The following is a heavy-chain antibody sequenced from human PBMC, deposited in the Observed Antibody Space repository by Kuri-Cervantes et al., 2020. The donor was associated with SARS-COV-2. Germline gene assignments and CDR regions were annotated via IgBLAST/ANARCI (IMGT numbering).Heavy chain of an antibody. CDR3: ARDRDDAFDI. Sequence: ASVKVSCKASGYTFTDYCLHWVRQAPGQGLEWMGWINPNSGGTTYAQKFQGRVTMTRDTSISTAYMELSRLRSDDTAVYYCARDRDDAFDIWGQGTMVTVSS. CDR2: INPNSGGT. CDR1: GYTFTDYC. V-gene: IGHV1-2*02. J-gene: IGHJ3*02.